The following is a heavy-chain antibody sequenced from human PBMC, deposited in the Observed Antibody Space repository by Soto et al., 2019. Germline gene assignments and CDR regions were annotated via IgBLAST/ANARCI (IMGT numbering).Heavy chain of an antibody. CDR1: GDSVSSNSAA. CDR2: TYYRSKWYN. J-gene: IGHJ4*02. Sequence: SQTLSLTCAISGDSVSSNSAAWNWIRQSPSRGLEWLGRTYYRSKWYNDYAVSVKSRITINPDTSKNQFSLQLNSMTPEDTAVYYCARDMGYCSAGSCYAFDYWGQGTLVTVSS. D-gene: IGHD2-15*01. V-gene: IGHV6-1*01. CDR3: ARDMGYCSAGSCYAFDY.